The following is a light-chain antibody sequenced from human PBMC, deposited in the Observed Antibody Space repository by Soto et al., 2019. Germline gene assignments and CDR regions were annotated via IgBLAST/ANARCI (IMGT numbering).Light chain of an antibody. V-gene: IGKV1-5*03. CDR1: QSISSW. CDR3: QQYYLYPLM. J-gene: IGKJ1*01. CDR2: KIS. Sequence: DIQLTQSPSTLSASVRDRVTITCRASQSISSWLAWYQQKPGKAPKLLIHKISSLQIGVPSRFSGGGSGTEFTLTISSLQPDDFATYFCQQYYLYPLMFGQGTKVDIK.